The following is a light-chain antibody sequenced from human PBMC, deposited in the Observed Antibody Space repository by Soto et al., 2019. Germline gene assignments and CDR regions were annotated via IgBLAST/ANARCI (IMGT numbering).Light chain of an antibody. CDR3: ATWDDSLSGPV. CDR2: NSN. J-gene: IGLJ2*01. V-gene: IGLV1-47*02. Sequence: QSVLTQPPSASGTPGQRVTISCSGSSSNIGSNDAYWYQQLPGTAPKLLIYNSNQRPSGVPDRFSGSKSGTSASLAINGLRSEDEADYHCATWDDSLSGPVFGGGTKVTVL. CDR1: SSNIGSND.